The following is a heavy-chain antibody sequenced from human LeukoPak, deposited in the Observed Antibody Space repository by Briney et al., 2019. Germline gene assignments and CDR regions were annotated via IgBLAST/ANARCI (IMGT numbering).Heavy chain of an antibody. Sequence: GTSLRLSCAASGFSFTSYNFHWVRQAPGKGLQWLGFISYDGNIKYEDSVKGRFTISRDNSKNTLYLQMNSLRAEDTAVYYCAKDLVWFGELLSAFDYWGQGTLVTVSS. J-gene: IGHJ4*02. CDR3: AKDLVWFGELLSAFDY. CDR2: ISYDGNIK. V-gene: IGHV3-30*18. CDR1: GFSFTSYN. D-gene: IGHD3-10*01.